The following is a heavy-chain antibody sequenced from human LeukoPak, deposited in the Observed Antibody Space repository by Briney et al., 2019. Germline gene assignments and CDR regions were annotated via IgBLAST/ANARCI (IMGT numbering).Heavy chain of an antibody. D-gene: IGHD3-10*01. CDR1: GYTFTSYD. CDR3: ARDRDTMVRGVRIWLY. CDR2: MNPNSGNT. Sequence: ASVKVSCKASGYTFTSYDINWVRQATGQGLEWMGWMNPNSGNTGYAQKFLGRVTMTRNTSISTAYMELSRLRSDDTAVYYCARDRDTMVRGVRIWLYWGQGTLVTVSS. J-gene: IGHJ4*02. V-gene: IGHV1-8*01.